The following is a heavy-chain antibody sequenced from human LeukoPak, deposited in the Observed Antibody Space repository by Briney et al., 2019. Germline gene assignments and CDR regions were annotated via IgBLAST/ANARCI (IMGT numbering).Heavy chain of an antibody. J-gene: IGHJ5*02. V-gene: IGHV3-30*02. CDR1: GFTVSSTH. CDR3: AKDTGDYYDSSGYYYAGWFDP. CDR2: IRLDGSNK. D-gene: IGHD3-22*01. Sequence: GGSLRLSCVASGFTVSSTHMSWVRQAPGKGLECVAFIRLDGSNKYYADSVKGRFTISRDNSKNTLYLQMNSLRAEDTAVYYCAKDTGDYYDSSGYYYAGWFDPWGQGTLVTVSS.